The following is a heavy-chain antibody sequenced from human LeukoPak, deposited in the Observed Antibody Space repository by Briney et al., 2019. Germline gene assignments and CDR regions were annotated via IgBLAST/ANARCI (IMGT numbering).Heavy chain of an antibody. CDR3: AKDIGSQSTYYFDY. D-gene: IGHD2-2*01. J-gene: IGHJ4*02. CDR1: GFTVSSNY. CDR2: FSGSGSST. Sequence: PGGSLRLSCAASGFTVSSNYMSWVHQAPGKGLEWVSVFSGSGSSTYYADSVKGRFTISRDNSKNTLYLQMNSLRAEDTAVYYCAKDIGSQSTYYFDYWGQGTLVTVSS. V-gene: IGHV3-23*01.